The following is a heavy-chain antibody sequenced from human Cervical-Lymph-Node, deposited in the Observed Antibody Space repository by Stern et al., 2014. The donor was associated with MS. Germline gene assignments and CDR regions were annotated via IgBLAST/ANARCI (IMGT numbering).Heavy chain of an antibody. CDR2: ITNVGST. CDR1: GFTVSRDY. Sequence: VQLVESGGGVIQPGGSLRLSCTASGFTVSRDYMTWVRQAPGQGLEWVSLITNVGSTFYTDSVKSRFTISRDDSKNTVYLHMTSLRAEDTAMYYCARDTSSPERSDWWGQGTLVTVSS. V-gene: IGHV3-53*01. CDR3: ARDTSSPERSDW. D-gene: IGHD1-1*01. J-gene: IGHJ4*02.